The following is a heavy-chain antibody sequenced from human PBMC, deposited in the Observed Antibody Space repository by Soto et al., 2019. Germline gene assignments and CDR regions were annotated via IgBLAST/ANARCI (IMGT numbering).Heavy chain of an antibody. CDR3: ARGTVPWYGMDV. J-gene: IGHJ6*02. Sequence: SETLSLTCTVSGGSISSGGYYWSWIRQHPGKGLEWIGYIYYSGSTYYNPSLKSRVTISVDTSKNQFSLKLSSVTAADTAVYYCARGTVPWYGMDVWGQGTTVTVSS. V-gene: IGHV4-31*03. D-gene: IGHD2-2*01. CDR2: IYYSGST. CDR1: GGSISSGGYY.